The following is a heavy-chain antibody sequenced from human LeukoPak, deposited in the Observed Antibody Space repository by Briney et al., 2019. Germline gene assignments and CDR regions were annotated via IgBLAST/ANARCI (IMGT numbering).Heavy chain of an antibody. J-gene: IGHJ4*02. D-gene: IGHD6-13*01. CDR3: ARSIAAAGAPNFDY. V-gene: IGHV4-39*07. Sequence: PSETLSLTCTVSGGSISSSSYYWGWIRQPPGKGREGIGSIYYSGSTYYNPSLKSRVTISVDTSKNQFSLKLSSVTAADTAVYYCARSIAAAGAPNFDYWGQGTLVTVSS. CDR2: IYYSGST. CDR1: GGSISSSSYY.